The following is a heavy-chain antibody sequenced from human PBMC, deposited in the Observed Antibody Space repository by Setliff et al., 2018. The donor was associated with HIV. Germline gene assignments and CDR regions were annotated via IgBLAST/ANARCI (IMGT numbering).Heavy chain of an antibody. CDR1: GLTFKTYS. V-gene: IGHV3-7*01. J-gene: IGHJ4*02. CDR2: INTDGSEK. D-gene: IGHD5-18*01. CDR3: GRGSGYLTEY. Sequence: GGSLRLSCVGSGLTFKTYSMNWVRQAPGKGLEWVANINTDGSEKNYVDSVKGRFTISRDNSKSSVDLQMSSLRAEDTAVYYCGRGSGYLTEYWGQGALVTVSS.